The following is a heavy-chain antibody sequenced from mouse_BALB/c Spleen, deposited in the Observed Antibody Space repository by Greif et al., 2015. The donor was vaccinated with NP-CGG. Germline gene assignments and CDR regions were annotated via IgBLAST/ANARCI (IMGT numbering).Heavy chain of an antibody. CDR2: INPGSGGT. J-gene: IGHJ3*01. D-gene: IGHD2-4*01. Sequence: VQGVESGAELVRPGTSVKGSCKASGYAFTNYLIEWVKQRPGQGLEWIGVINPGSGGTNYNEKFKGKATLTADESSSTAYMQLSSLTSDDSAVYFCAREGDYGFAYWGQGTLVIVSA. CDR1: GYAFTNYL. V-gene: IGHV1-54*01. CDR3: AREGDYGFAY.